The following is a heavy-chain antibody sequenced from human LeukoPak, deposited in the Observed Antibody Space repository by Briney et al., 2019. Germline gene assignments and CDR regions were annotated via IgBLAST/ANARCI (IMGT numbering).Heavy chain of an antibody. D-gene: IGHD1-26*01. Sequence: ASVTVSCKASGYTFSDHYIHWVRQAPGQGLEWMAWINPNNGDTNYAQNFQGRVTMNRDTSISTAYMGVSRLTSDDTAMYYCARGGTYLWEYYFDYWGQGTLVTVSS. CDR2: INPNNGDT. CDR3: ARGGTYLWEYYFDY. J-gene: IGHJ4*02. V-gene: IGHV1-2*02. CDR1: GYTFSDHY.